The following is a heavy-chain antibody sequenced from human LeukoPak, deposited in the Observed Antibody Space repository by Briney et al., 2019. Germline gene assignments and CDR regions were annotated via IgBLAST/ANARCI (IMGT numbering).Heavy chain of an antibody. D-gene: IGHD3-16*01. CDR3: AKALFEGEFDY. V-gene: IGHV3-9*01. CDR2: ISWNSGYI. J-gene: IGHJ4*02. CDR1: GFTFDDYV. Sequence: GRSLRLSCAASGFTFDDYVMNWVRQAPGKGLEWVSSISWNSGYIAYADSAKGRFTISRDNAKNSLYLQMNNLRTEDTALYFCAKALFEGEFDYWGQGTQVTVSS.